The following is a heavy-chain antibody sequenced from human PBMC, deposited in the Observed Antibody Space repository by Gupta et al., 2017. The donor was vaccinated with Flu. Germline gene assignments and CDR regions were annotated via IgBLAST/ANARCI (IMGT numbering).Heavy chain of an antibody. CDR2: VKQDGSET. V-gene: IGHV3-7*01. D-gene: IGHD6-19*01. J-gene: IGHJ4*02. Sequence: ELQLVASGAGLAQPGWSLRLSCAAPVFTLSSYWMSWVRQAPGKGLEWVANVKQDGSETYYVDSVKGRFTISRDNAKNSLYLQMISLRAEDTAVYYCARGGDPGIAVVWGQGTLATVSS. CDR1: VFTLSSYW. CDR3: ARGGDPGIAVV.